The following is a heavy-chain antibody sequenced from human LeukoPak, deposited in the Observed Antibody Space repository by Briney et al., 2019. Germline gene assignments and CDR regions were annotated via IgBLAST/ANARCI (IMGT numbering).Heavy chain of an antibody. CDR1: GFTFSDYY. CDR3: ARDHYRLAVAGIRDAFDI. CDR2: ISSSASTI. J-gene: IGHJ3*02. V-gene: IGHV3-11*01. D-gene: IGHD6-19*01. Sequence: PGGCLRLSCAASGFTFSDYYMSWIRQAPGKGLEWVSYISSSASTIYYADSVKGRFTISRDNAKNSLYLQMNSLRAEDTAVYYCARDHYRLAVAGIRDAFDIWGQGTMVTVSS.